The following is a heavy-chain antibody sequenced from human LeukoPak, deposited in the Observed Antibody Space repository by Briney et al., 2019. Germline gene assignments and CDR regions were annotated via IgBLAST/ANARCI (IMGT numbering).Heavy chain of an antibody. D-gene: IGHD6-13*01. CDR2: IYYSGST. CDR3: AGTRSSSWFRYYYYGMDV. Sequence: SETLSLTCTVSGGSISSSSHYWGWIRQPPGKGLEWIGYIYYSGSTYYNPSLKSRVTISVDTSKNQFSLKLSSVTAADTAVYYCAGTRSSSWFRYYYYGMDVWGQGTTVTVSS. V-gene: IGHV4-30-4*08. J-gene: IGHJ6*02. CDR1: GGSISSSSHY.